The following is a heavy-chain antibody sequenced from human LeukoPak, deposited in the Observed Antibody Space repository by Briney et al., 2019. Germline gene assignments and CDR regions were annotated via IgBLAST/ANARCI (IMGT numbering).Heavy chain of an antibody. CDR2: NYYSGST. Sequence: KPSETLSLTCIVSGGSISRYYWNWIRQPPGKGLEWIGYNYYSGSTNYNPSLKSRVTISVDTSKNQFSLKLSSVTAADTAVYYCARGGGFWSGYYLDYWGQGTLVTVSS. V-gene: IGHV4-59*01. CDR3: ARGGGFWSGYYLDY. D-gene: IGHD3-3*01. J-gene: IGHJ4*02. CDR1: GGSISRYY.